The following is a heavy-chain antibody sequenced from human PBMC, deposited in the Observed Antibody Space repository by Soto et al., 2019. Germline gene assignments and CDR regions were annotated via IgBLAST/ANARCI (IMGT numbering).Heavy chain of an antibody. Sequence: EVHLLESGGDLVQPGGSLRLSCAASGFTFSAYAMSWVRQAPGKGLEWVSSVTSGGDTYYADSVKGRFTISRDNSKNTLHVQMQSLIAEDTAIYYCAKGRTSGWYEWDYWGQGDRVTVSS. V-gene: IGHV3-23*01. CDR1: GFTFSAYA. CDR3: AKGRTSGWYEWDY. D-gene: IGHD6-19*01. CDR2: VTSGGDT. J-gene: IGHJ4*02.